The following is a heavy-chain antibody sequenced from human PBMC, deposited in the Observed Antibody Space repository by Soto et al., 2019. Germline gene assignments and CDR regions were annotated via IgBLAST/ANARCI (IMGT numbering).Heavy chain of an antibody. J-gene: IGHJ4*02. Sequence: EVQLLESGGGLVQPGGSLRLSCAASGFTFSSYAMSWVRQAPGKGLERGSAISGSGGSTYYADSVKGRFTISRDNSKNTLYLQMNSLRAEDTAVYYCSKDRPEGYGEDYWGQGTLVTVSS. CDR2: ISGSGGST. D-gene: IGHD5-18*01. CDR3: SKDRPEGYGEDY. CDR1: GFTFSSYA. V-gene: IGHV3-23*01.